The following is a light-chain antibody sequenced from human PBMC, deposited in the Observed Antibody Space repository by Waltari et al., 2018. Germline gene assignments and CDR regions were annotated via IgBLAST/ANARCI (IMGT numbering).Light chain of an antibody. CDR2: DVN. CDR1: SSDVVGDDS. Sequence: QSALTQPASVSGSPGQSITTSCTGSSSDVVGDDSVSWYEDHPGQAPKVIIYDVNKRPSGVSDRFSGSKSGNTASLTISGLQAEDEATFYCSSQSTNNGVIFGGGTKVTVL. J-gene: IGLJ2*01. V-gene: IGLV2-14*03. CDR3: SSQSTNNGVI.